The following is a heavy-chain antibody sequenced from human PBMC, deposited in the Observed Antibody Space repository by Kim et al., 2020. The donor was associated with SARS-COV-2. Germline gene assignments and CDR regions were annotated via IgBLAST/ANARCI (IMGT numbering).Heavy chain of an antibody. CDR1: GGSISSGGYY. CDR2: IYYSGST. Sequence: SETLSLTCTVSGGSISSGGYYWSWIRQHPGKGLEWIGYIYYSGSTYYNPSLKSRVTISVDTSKNQFSLKLSSVTAADTAVYYCARHSTLAEPGWYYHYYGMDVWGQGTTVTVSS. CDR3: ARHSTLAEPGWYYHYYGMDV. V-gene: IGHV4-31*03. D-gene: IGHD6-19*01. J-gene: IGHJ6*02.